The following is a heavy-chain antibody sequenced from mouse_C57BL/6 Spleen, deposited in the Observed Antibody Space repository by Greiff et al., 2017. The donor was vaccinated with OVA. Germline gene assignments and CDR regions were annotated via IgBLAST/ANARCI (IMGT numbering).Heavy chain of an antibody. CDR2: INYDGSST. CDR1: GFTFSDYY. J-gene: IGHJ2*01. CDR3: ARGGEGYFDY. Sequence: EVHLVESEGGLVQPGSSMKLSCTASGFTFSDYYMAWVRQIPEKGLEWVANINYDGSSTYYLDSLKSRFIISRDNAKNILYLQMSSLKSEDTATYYCARGGEGYFDYWGQGTTLTVSS. V-gene: IGHV5-16*01.